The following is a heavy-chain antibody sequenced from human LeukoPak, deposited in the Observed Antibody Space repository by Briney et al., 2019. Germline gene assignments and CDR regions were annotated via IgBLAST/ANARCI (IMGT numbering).Heavy chain of an antibody. CDR3: ARGLGGSGSYITDFDY. D-gene: IGHD3-10*01. V-gene: IGHV1-8*03. Sequence: ASVKVSCKASGYTFTSYDINWVRQATGQGLEWMGWMNPNSGNTGYAQKSQGRVTITRNTSISTAYMELSSLRSEDTAVYYCARGLGGSGSYITDFDYWGQGTLVTVSS. CDR1: GYTFTSYD. CDR2: MNPNSGNT. J-gene: IGHJ4*02.